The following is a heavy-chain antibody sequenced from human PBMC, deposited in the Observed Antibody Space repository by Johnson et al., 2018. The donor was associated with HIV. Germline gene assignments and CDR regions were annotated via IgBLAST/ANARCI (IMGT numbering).Heavy chain of an antibody. Sequence: QVQLVESGGGVVQPGRSLRLSCAASGFIFSTYGIHWVRQAPGKGLEWVAGMWYDGSNKDYADSVKGRFTISRDNSKNTLYLQMNSLKTEDTAVYYCTTDPPPDDYGDRRGVAADDAFDIWGQGTMVTVSS. CDR2: MWYDGSNK. CDR3: TTDPPPDDYGDRRGVAADDAFDI. CDR1: GFIFSTYG. V-gene: IGHV3-33*01. J-gene: IGHJ3*02. D-gene: IGHD4-17*01.